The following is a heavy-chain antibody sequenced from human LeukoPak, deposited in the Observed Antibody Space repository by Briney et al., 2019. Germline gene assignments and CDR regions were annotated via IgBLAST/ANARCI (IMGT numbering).Heavy chain of an antibody. CDR2: IGSKAYGGTT. J-gene: IGHJ3*02. CDR3: TRGYCSGGNCFRAFDI. Sequence: GGSLRLSCTTSGFTFGDYAMSWVRQAPGKGLEWVGFIGSKAYGGTTEYAASVKGEFTISRDDSKSIAYLEMNSLKTEDTAEYSCTRGYCSGGNCFRAFDIWGQGTMVTVSS. D-gene: IGHD2-15*01. CDR1: GFTFGDYA. V-gene: IGHV3-49*04.